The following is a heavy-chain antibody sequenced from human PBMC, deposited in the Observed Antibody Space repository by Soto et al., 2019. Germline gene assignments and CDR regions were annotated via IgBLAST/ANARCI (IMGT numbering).Heavy chain of an antibody. CDR3: ARCKAYYDFWSGYPDAFDI. D-gene: IGHD3-3*01. CDR1: GGSISSYY. CDR2: IYYSGST. J-gene: IGHJ3*02. V-gene: IGHV4-59*08. Sequence: SETLSLTCTVSGGSISSYYWSWIRQPPGKGLEWIGYIYYSGSTNYHPSLKSRVTISVDTSKNQFSLKLSSVTAADTAVYYCARCKAYYDFWSGYPDAFDIWGQGTMVTVSS.